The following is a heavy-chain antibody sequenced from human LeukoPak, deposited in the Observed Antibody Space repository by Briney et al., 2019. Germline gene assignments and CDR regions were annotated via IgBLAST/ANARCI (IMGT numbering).Heavy chain of an antibody. J-gene: IGHJ4*02. CDR2: ISSSGSTI. Sequence: GGSLRLSCAASGFTFSSYEMNWVRQAPGKGLEWVSYISSSGSTIYFADSVKGRFTISRDNDKNSLYLQMNSLRAEDTAVYYCARDGYSSGWQEVGGDYWGQGTLVTVSS. CDR3: ARDGYSSGWQEVGGDY. D-gene: IGHD6-19*01. V-gene: IGHV3-48*03. CDR1: GFTFSSYE.